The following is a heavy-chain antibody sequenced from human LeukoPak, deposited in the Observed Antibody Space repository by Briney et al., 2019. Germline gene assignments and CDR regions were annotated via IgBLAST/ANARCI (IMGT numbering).Heavy chain of an antibody. CDR1: GGSITISSYY. J-gene: IGHJ5*01. CDR3: ARGLLYSGSFARNWFDS. CDR2: IYYSGNT. D-gene: IGHD1-26*01. Sequence: SETLSLTCTVSGGSITISSYYWGWIRQPPGKGLEWIGSIYYSGNTYYNPSLKNRVSISVDTSNNQFSLKLSSVTAADTAVYYCARGLLYSGSFARNWFDSWGRGTLVTVSS. V-gene: IGHV4-39*01.